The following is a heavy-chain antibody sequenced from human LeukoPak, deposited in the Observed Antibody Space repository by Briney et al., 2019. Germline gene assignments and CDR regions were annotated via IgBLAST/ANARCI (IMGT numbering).Heavy chain of an antibody. J-gene: IGHJ4*02. V-gene: IGHV4-59*01. D-gene: IGHD1-26*01. Sequence: SETLSLTCTVSGGSISSYYWSWIRQPPGKGLEWIGYIYYSGSTNYNPSLKSRVTISVDTSKNQFSLKLSSVTAADTAVYYCARDRGPADYCGQGTLVTVSS. CDR1: GGSISSYY. CDR2: IYYSGST. CDR3: ARDRGPADY.